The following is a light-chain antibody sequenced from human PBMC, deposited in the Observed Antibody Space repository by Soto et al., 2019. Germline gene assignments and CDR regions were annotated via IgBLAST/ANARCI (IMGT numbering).Light chain of an antibody. J-gene: IGLJ1*01. CDR1: SSDVGGYNC. Sequence: QSALTQPRSVSGSPGQSVTISCTGTSSDVGGYNCVSWYQQHPGKAPKLMIYDVTKRPSGVPDRFSGSKSDNTASLTISGLQAEDEADYYCCSYAGSPCVFGTGTKLTVL. CDR3: CSYAGSPCV. CDR2: DVT. V-gene: IGLV2-11*01.